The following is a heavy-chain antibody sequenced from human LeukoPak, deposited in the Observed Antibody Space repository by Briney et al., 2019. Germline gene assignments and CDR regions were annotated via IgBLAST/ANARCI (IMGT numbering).Heavy chain of an antibody. CDR1: GFTFNSYN. Sequence: PGGSLGLSCGASGFTFNSYNMNWVRQAPGKGLEWVSYISSRSRTIYYTDSVKGRFTISRDNAKNSLYLQMNSLRAEDTAVYYCARWESANWGSGALDYYYYYYMDVWGKGTTVTVSS. CDR3: ARWESANWGSGALDYYYYYYMDV. V-gene: IGHV3-48*04. D-gene: IGHD7-27*01. CDR2: ISSRSRTI. J-gene: IGHJ6*03.